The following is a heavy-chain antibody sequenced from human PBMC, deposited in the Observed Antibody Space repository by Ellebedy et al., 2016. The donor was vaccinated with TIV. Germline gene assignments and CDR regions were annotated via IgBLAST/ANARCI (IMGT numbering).Heavy chain of an antibody. V-gene: IGHV1-2*02. CDR2: INPKSGGT. Sequence: ASVKVSXKASGYIFSDDYMHWVRQAPGQGLEWMGWINPKSGGTNYAQKFQGRVTMTRDTSIDTAYMELSRLNSDDTAVYYCARASYYGSGHPFDPWGQGTLVTVSS. J-gene: IGHJ5*02. CDR3: ARASYYGSGHPFDP. CDR1: GYIFSDDY. D-gene: IGHD3-10*01.